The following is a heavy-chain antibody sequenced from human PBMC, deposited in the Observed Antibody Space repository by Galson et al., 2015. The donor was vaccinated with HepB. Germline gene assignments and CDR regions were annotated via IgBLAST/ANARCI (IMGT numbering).Heavy chain of an antibody. CDR3: ARGSQGGHYYHGMDV. CDR1: GYTFTSYD. Sequence: SVKVSCKASGYTFTSYDINWVRQATRQGLEWMGWMNPNSGNTGYAQKFQGRVTMTTDTSTSTAYMELRSLRSDDTAVYYCARGSQGGHYYHGMDVWGQGTTVTVSS. V-gene: IGHV1-8*01. J-gene: IGHJ6*02. D-gene: IGHD3-16*01. CDR2: MNPNSGNT.